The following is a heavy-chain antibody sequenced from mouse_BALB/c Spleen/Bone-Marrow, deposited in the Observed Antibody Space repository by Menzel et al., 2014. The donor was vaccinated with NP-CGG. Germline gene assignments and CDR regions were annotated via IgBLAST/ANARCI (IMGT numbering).Heavy chain of an antibody. J-gene: IGHJ4*01. V-gene: IGHV7-3*02. CDR3: ARFPMDY. Sequence: EVQGVESGGGLVQPGGSLRLSCTTSGFTFTEYYMSWVRQPPGKALEWLAFIRNKAYGYTTEYSASVRGRFTISRDNSQSILYLQMNTLRAEDSATYYCARFPMDYWGQGTSVTVSS. CDR1: GFTFTEYY. CDR2: IRNKAYGYTT.